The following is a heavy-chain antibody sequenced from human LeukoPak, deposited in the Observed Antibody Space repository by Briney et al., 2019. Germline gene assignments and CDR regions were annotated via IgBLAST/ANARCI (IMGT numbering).Heavy chain of an antibody. V-gene: IGHV3-23*01. D-gene: IGHD1-26*01. CDR2: INIIGGST. CDR1: GFPFSSYA. J-gene: IGHJ4*02. Sequence: PGGSLRLSCAASGFPFSSYAMSWVRQAPGKGLEWVSTINIIGGSTYYADSVKGRFTISRDNSKSTLYLQMNSLRAEDTAVYYCAKAAGLWGATDDASYFDYWGQGTLVTVSS. CDR3: AKAAGLWGATDDASYFDY.